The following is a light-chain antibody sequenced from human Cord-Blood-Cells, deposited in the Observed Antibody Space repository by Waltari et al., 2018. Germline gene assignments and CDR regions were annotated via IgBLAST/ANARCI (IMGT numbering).Light chain of an antibody. Sequence: QSALTQPPSASGSPGQSVTISCTGTSSAVGGYNYVSWYQQHPGKAPKLMIYEVSKRPEGVRDRCSGSKSGNTASLTVSGLQAEDEADYYCSSYAGSNNLVFGGGTKLTVL. V-gene: IGLV2-8*01. J-gene: IGLJ2*01. CDR2: EVS. CDR1: SSAVGGYNY. CDR3: SSYAGSNNLV.